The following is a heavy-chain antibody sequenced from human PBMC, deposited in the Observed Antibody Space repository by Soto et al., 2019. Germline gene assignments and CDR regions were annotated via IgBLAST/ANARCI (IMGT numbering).Heavy chain of an antibody. D-gene: IGHD3-22*01. CDR3: ASSPLRITTYGMDV. V-gene: IGHV3-33*01. CDR2: IWYDGSNK. J-gene: IGHJ6*02. CDR1: GFTFSSYG. Sequence: QVQLVESGGGVVQPGRSLRLSCAASGFTFSSYGMHGVRQAPGKGLEWVAVIWYDGSNKYYADSVKGRFTISRDNSKNTLYLPMNSLRAEYTAVYYCASSPLRITTYGMDVWGQGNTVTVSS.